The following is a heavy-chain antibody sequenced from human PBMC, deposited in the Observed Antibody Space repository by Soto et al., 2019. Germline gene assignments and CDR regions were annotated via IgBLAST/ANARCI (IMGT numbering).Heavy chain of an antibody. V-gene: IGHV3-33*01. CDR1: GFTFSNYC. CDR2: IWYDGSND. J-gene: IGHJ6*02. Sequence: VRLSCAASGFTFSNYCMHCVRQAPDKGLEWVSIIWYDGSNDYYVDSVKVRFTISRDNSKNTLSLQMNSLRAEDTAVYYCARDRWEFQISYYGLDXWGQGTTVTVS. CDR3: ARDRWEFQISYYGLDX. D-gene: IGHD1-26*01.